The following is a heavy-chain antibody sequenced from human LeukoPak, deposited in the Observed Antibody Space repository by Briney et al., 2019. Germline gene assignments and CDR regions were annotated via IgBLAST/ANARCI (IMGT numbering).Heavy chain of an antibody. CDR1: GGSISSNH. Sequence: SETLSLTCTVSGGSISSNHWSWIRQPAGKGLEWIGRIYTSGRANYNPSLKSRVTMSVDTSKNQFSLKLSSVTAADTAVYYCARNWNGYDYNFGDAFDIWGQGTMVTVSS. J-gene: IGHJ3*02. CDR3: ARNWNGYDYNFGDAFDI. V-gene: IGHV4-4*07. D-gene: IGHD5-24*01. CDR2: IYTSGRA.